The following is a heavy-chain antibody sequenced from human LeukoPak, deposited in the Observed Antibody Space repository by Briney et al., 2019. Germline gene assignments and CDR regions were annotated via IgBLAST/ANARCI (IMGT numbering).Heavy chain of an antibody. CDR2: IKKTGSET. D-gene: IGHD2-15*01. V-gene: IGHV3-7*01. Sequence: GGSLRLSCAASGFTFSHFWMSWVRQAPGKGLEWVAYIKKTGSETYYVDSVKGRFTITRDNTRNSLFLQMYCLRAEDTAVYFCVREDGYCSGGNCYSYFDSWGQGTLVTVSS. J-gene: IGHJ4*02. CDR1: GFTFSHFW. CDR3: VREDGYCSGGNCYSYFDS.